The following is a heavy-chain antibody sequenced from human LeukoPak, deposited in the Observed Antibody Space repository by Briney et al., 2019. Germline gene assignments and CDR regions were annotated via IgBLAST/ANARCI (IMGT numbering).Heavy chain of an antibody. CDR2: INPNSGGT. V-gene: IGHV1-2*02. CDR1: GYTFTGYY. Sequence: GASVKVSCKASGYTFTGYYMHWVRQAPGQGLEWMGWINPNSGGTNYARKFQGRVTMTRDTSISTAYMELRSLRSDDTAVYYCARDYSSSWHKGRRGYFDYWGQGTLVTVSS. D-gene: IGHD6-13*01. J-gene: IGHJ4*02. CDR3: ARDYSSSWHKGRRGYFDY.